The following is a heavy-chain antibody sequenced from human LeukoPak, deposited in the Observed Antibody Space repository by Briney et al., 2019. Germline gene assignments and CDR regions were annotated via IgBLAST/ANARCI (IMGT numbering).Heavy chain of an antibody. CDR1: GVSFRGYY. J-gene: IGHJ4*02. D-gene: IGHD6-19*01. CDR2: INHSGST. CDR3: ARRIRSGRLGGY. V-gene: IGHV4-34*01. Sequence: PSDTLSLTCAVYGVSFRGYYWRCIPQPPGKALEWSGEINHSGSTNYNPSLKSRVTISVDTYKHQFSLKLSSVTAADTAVYYCARRIRSGRLGGYWGQGTLVTVSS.